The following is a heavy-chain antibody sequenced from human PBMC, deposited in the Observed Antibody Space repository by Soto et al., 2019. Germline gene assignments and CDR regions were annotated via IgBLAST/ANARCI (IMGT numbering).Heavy chain of an antibody. CDR2: IHYSGNT. Sequence: QVQLQESGPGLVKPSETLSLTCTVSGGSISGYYWSWIRQPPGKGLEWIAYIHYSGNTNYNPSVRSRVTISVDTSKNQFSLKLTSVTAADTAVYYCARHVGEPIVGTGRFDSWGQGSLVTVSS. J-gene: IGHJ4*02. CDR3: ARHVGEPIVGTGRFDS. V-gene: IGHV4-59*08. CDR1: GGSISGYY. D-gene: IGHD3-22*01.